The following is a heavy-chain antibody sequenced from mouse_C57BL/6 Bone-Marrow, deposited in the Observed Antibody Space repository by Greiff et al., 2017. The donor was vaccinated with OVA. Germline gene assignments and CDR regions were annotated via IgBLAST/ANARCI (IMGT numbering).Heavy chain of an antibody. CDR3: TASCDYDGY. Sequence: VQLQQSGAELVRPGASVKLSCTASGFNFKDDYMHWVKQRPEQGLEWIGWIDPENGDTEYASKFQGKATIAADTSSNTAYLQLSSLTSEDTAVCYCTASCDYDGYWGQGTTLTVSS. CDR2: IDPENGDT. V-gene: IGHV14-4*01. J-gene: IGHJ2*01. CDR1: GFNFKDDY. D-gene: IGHD2-4*01.